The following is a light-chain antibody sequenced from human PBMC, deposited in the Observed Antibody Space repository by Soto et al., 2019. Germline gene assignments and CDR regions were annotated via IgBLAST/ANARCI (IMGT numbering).Light chain of an antibody. CDR1: SSDVGDYDY. V-gene: IGLV2-14*01. CDR3: SSYTSSNSVV. J-gene: IGLJ2*01. Sequence: LTQPASVSGSPGQSITISCTGTSSDVGDYDYVSWYQKHPDRAPKLIIYEVTNRPSGVSNRFSGSKSGNTASLSISGLQAEDEADYYCSSYTSSNSVVFGGGTRSPS. CDR2: EVT.